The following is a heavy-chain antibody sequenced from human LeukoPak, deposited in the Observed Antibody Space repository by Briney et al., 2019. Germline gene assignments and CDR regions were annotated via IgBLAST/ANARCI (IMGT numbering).Heavy chain of an antibody. V-gene: IGHV1-69*01. Sequence: SVKVSCKASGGTFSSYAISWVRQAPGQGLEWVGGIIPIFGTANYAQKFQGRVTITADESTSTAYMELSSLRSDDTAVYYCARGPRTSLTDYYGMDVWGQGTTVTVSS. J-gene: IGHJ6*02. D-gene: IGHD1-7*01. CDR1: GGTFSSYA. CDR3: ARGPRTSLTDYYGMDV. CDR2: IIPIFGTA.